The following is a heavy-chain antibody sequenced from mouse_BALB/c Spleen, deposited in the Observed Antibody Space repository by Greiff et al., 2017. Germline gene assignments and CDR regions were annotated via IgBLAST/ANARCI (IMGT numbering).Heavy chain of an antibody. V-gene: IGHV14-3*02. CDR3: AVDYYSYAMDY. J-gene: IGHJ4*01. CDR2: IDPVNGNT. D-gene: IGHD2-13*01. CDR1: GFNFKDTY. Sequence: VQLQQSGAELVKPGASVKLSCTASGFNFKDTYMHWVKQRPEQGLEWIGWIDPVNGNTKYDPKFQGKATITADTSSNTAYLQLSSLTSEDTAVYYCAVDYYSYAMDYWGQGTSVTVSS.